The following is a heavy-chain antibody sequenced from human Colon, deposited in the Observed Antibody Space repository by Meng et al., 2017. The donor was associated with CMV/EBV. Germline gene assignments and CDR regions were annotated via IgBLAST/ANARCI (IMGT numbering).Heavy chain of an antibody. V-gene: IGHV3-7*03. CDR2: IRDDGNEE. CDR3: AKGSSEFLYYGMDV. Sequence: GGSLRLSCAASGFTFSSYYMNWVRQAPGKGLEWVANIRDDGNEEYYLDSVKGRFTISRDNGRNSLYLQMNSLRAEDTAVYYCAKGSSEFLYYGMDVWGQGTTVTVSS. J-gene: IGHJ6*02. CDR1: GFTFSSYY. D-gene: IGHD3-10*01.